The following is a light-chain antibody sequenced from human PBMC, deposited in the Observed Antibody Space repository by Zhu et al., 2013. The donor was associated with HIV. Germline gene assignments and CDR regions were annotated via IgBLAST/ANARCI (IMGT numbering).Light chain of an antibody. CDR2: GKN. J-gene: IGLJ3*02. CDR3: NSRDSSGNHWV. CDR1: SLRSYY. Sequence: SSELTQDPAVSVALGQTVRITCQGDSLRSYYTSWYQQKPRQAPVLVIYGKNNRPSGIPDRFSGSSSGNTASLTITGAQAEDEADYYCNSRDSSGNHWVFGGGTKVTVL. V-gene: IGLV3-19*01.